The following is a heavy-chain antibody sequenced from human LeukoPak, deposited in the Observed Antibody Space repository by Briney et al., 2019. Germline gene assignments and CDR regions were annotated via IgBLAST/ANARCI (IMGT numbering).Heavy chain of an antibody. CDR3: ARGPYCSSTSCYWNWFDP. CDR2: INHSGST. D-gene: IGHD2-2*01. Sequence: SETLSLTCAVYGGSFSGYYWSWTRQPPGKGLEWIGEINHSGSTNYNPSLKSRVTISVDTSKNQFSLKLSSVTAADTAVYYCARGPYCSSTSCYWNWFDPWGQGTLVTVSS. J-gene: IGHJ5*02. CDR1: GGSFSGYY. V-gene: IGHV4-34*01.